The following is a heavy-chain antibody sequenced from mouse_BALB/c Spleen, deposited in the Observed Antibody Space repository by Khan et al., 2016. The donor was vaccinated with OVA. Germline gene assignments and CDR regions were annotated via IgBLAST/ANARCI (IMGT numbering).Heavy chain of an antibody. J-gene: IGHJ4*01. V-gene: IGHV1S41*01. D-gene: IGHD2-1*01. CDR1: GYTFTSYW. Sequence: DLVKPGASVRLSCKVSGYTFTSYWINWIKQRPAQGLEWMGRIAPESGSTDYNDMFQGKATMTVDTSSSNVSLPLNILSSEDSAVHFCARENYYGNSYYAMDYWGQGTSVTVSS. CDR3: ARENYYGNSYYAMDY. CDR2: IAPESGST.